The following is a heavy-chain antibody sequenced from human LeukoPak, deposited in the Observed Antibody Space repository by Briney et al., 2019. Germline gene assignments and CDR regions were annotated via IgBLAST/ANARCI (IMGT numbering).Heavy chain of an antibody. J-gene: IGHJ6*02. CDR1: GYTFTSYG. CDR2: ISPYNGNT. V-gene: IGHV1-18*01. CDR3: ARGLGVRGVIGYYYYGMDV. Sequence: ASVKVSCKSSGYTFTSYGISWVRQAPGQGLEWMGWISPYNGNTNYAQKLQGRVTMTTDTSTSTAYMELRSLRSDDTAVYYCARGLGVRGVIGYYYYGMDVWGQGTTVTVSS. D-gene: IGHD3-10*01.